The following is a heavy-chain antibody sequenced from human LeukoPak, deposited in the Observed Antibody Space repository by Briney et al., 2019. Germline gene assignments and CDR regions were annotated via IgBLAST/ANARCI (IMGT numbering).Heavy chain of an antibody. D-gene: IGHD1-14*01. CDR1: GGSFSFYF. CDR3: ARDSHSVFE. Sequence: PSETLSLTCAVSGGSFSFYFCHWIRQSPGKGLEWIGEIDNRGSIQYNPSLRSRVTISLDTSRNHFSLKLASVTAADTAVYFCARDSHSVFEWGRGTLVTVSS. CDR2: IDNRGSI. V-gene: IGHV4-34*01. J-gene: IGHJ4*02.